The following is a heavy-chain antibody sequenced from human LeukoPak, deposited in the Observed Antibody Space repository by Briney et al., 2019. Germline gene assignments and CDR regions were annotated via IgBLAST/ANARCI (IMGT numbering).Heavy chain of an antibody. CDR1: GFTFNNYD. CDR3: ARDLPVAAADY. J-gene: IGHJ4*02. D-gene: IGHD2-2*01. Sequence: PGGSLRLSCAASGFTFNNYDMNWVRQAPGKGLEWVSHISSSSSTIYYADSVKGRFTISRDNAKKSLCLQMNSLRDEDTAVYYCARDLPVAAADYWGQGTLVTVSS. V-gene: IGHV3-48*02. CDR2: ISSSSSTI.